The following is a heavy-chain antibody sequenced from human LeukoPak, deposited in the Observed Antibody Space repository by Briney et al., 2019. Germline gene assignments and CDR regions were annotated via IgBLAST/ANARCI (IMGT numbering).Heavy chain of an antibody. CDR1: GYTFTSYA. V-gene: IGHV1-3*01. CDR2: INAGNGNT. Sequence: ASVKVSCKASGYTFTSYAMHWVRQAPGQRLEWMGWINAGNGNTKYSQKFQGRVTMTRDTSTSTVYMELSSLRSEDTAVYYCARVALDSGYDFEGDFDYWGQGTLVTVSS. CDR3: ARVALDSGYDFEGDFDY. J-gene: IGHJ4*02. D-gene: IGHD5-12*01.